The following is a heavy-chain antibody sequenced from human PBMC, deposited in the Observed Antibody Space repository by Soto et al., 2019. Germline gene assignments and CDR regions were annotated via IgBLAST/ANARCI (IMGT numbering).Heavy chain of an antibody. D-gene: IGHD3-3*01. CDR3: ARATEWNALDI. V-gene: IGHV3-53*02. J-gene: IGHJ3*02. CDR1: GFSVSGGY. Sequence: DVQLVETGGGLIQPGGSLRLSCAASGFSVSGGYMNWVRQGPGKGLEWVSVIYSGGTTYYADSVRGRFTISRDNPENTLFLQMNSLRAEDTAVYYCARATEWNALDIWGQGTMVTVSS. CDR2: IYSGGTT.